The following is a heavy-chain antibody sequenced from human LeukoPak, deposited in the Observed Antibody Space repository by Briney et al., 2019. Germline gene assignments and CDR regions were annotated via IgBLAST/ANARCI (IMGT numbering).Heavy chain of an antibody. CDR2: INHSGNT. CDR1: GRSFSGYY. D-gene: IGHD2-2*01. J-gene: IGHJ4*02. V-gene: IGHV4-34*01. Sequence: KASETLSLTCAVYGRSFSGYYWSWIRQPPGKGLEWIGEINHSGNTNYNPSLKSRVSISVDTSKNQFSLKLSSVTAADTAVYDCARGRYCSSTSCYQSHWGQGTLVTVSS. CDR3: ARGRYCSSTSCYQSH.